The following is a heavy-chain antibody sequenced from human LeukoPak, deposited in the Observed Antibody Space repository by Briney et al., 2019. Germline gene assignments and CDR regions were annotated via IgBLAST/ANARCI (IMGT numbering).Heavy chain of an antibody. CDR2: ISPYNGNT. V-gene: IGHV1-18*01. Sequence: ASVKVSCKASGYTFTSYGINWVRQAPGHGLEWMGWISPYNGNTNYAQNLQGRVTMTTDTSTRTAYMEVRGLRSDDTAVYYCARDVAPGTASRDDAFDIWGQGTMVTVSS. CDR3: ARDVAPGTASRDDAFDI. D-gene: IGHD3-10*01. CDR1: GYTFTSYG. J-gene: IGHJ3*02.